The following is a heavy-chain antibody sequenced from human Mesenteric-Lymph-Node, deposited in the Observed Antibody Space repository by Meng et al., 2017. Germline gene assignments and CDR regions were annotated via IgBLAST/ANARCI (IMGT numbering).Heavy chain of an antibody. D-gene: IGHD2-2*01. V-gene: IGHV4-34*01. CDR3: ARTIGGADIVVVPAAYYFDY. J-gene: IGHJ4*02. CDR1: GGSFIGYY. CDR2: INHSGST. Sequence: QLQLQQWVAGLLKPSETLSPTGAVYGGSFIGYYWSWIRQPPGKGLEWIGEINHSGSTNYNPSLKSRVTISVDTSKNQFSLKLSSVTAADTAVYYCARTIGGADIVVVPAAYYFDYWGQGTLVTVSS.